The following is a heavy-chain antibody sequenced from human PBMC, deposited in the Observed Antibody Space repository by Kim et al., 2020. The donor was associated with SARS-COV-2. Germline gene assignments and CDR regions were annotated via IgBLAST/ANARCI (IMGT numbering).Heavy chain of an antibody. Sequence: GGSLRLSCAGFGFNFSDYGINWVRQAPGKGLEWISYISRTSGSIYYADSVKGRFTVARDKAEKSVFLQMNSLRDDDTAVYYCARELEIWTMAVLIGVPTYYNGMDVWGQGTTVTVSS. CDR2: ISRTSGSI. D-gene: IGHD3-10*01. CDR3: ARELEIWTMAVLIGVPTYYNGMDV. V-gene: IGHV3-48*02. CDR1: GFNFSDYG. J-gene: IGHJ6*02.